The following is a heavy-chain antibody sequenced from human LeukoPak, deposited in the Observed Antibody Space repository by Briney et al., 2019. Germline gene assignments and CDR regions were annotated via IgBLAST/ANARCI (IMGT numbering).Heavy chain of an antibody. Sequence: GGSLRLSCAASGFTVSSNYMSWVRQAPGKGLEWVSVIYSGGSTYYADSVKGRFTISRDNSKNTLFLHMNSLRAEDTAVYFCAKDSSYGYYYGVDVWGQGTTVTVSS. CDR3: AKDSSYGYYYGVDV. CDR2: IYSGGST. CDR1: GFTVSSNY. J-gene: IGHJ6*02. V-gene: IGHV3-53*01. D-gene: IGHD5-18*01.